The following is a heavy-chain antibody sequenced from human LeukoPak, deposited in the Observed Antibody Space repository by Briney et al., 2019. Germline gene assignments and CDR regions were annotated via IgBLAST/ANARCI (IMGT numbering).Heavy chain of an antibody. D-gene: IGHD3-9*01. CDR2: IYYSGST. J-gene: IGHJ5*02. V-gene: IGHV4-39*07. CDR1: GGSISSSSYY. CDR3: ARDLTSNFPYYDILTGYSQNWFDP. Sequence: SETLSLTCTVSGGSISSSSYYWGWIRQPPGKGLEWIGSIYYSGSTYYIPSLKSRVTISVDTSKNQFSLKLSSVTAADTAVYYCARDLTSNFPYYDILTGYSQNWFDPWGQGTLVTVSS.